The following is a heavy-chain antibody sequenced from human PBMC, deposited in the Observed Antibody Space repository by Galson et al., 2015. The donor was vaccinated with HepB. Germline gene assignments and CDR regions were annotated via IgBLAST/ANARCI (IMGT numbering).Heavy chain of an antibody. CDR1: GFTFSSYA. Sequence: SLRLSCAASGFTFSSYAMSWVRQAPGKGLEWVSAISGSGGSTYYADSVKGRFTISRDNSKNTLYLQMNSLRAEDTAVYYCAKEGGYSYGHEGGYFDLWGRGTLVTVSS. CDR3: AKEGGYSYGHEGGYFDL. D-gene: IGHD5-18*01. J-gene: IGHJ2*01. V-gene: IGHV3-23*01. CDR2: ISGSGGST.